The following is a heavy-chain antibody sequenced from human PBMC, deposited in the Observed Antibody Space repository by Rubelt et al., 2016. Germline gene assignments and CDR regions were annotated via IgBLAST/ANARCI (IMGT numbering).Heavy chain of an antibody. CDR2: ISAYNGNT. V-gene: IGHV1-18*01. Sequence: QVQLVQSGAEVKKPGASVKVSCKASGYTFTSYGISWVRQAPGQGLEWMGWISAYNGNTTYEQKLQGRVTKTTDTATSTAYMELRSLSSDDTAVYYCARDTRYSSSSNFDYWGQGTLVTVSS. J-gene: IGHJ4*02. D-gene: IGHD6-13*01. CDR1: GYTFTSYG. CDR3: ARDTRYSSSSNFDY.